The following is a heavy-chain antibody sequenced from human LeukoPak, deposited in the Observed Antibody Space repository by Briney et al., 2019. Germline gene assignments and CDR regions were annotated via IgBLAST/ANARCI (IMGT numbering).Heavy chain of an antibody. V-gene: IGHV1-69-2*01. CDR3: ATESRDGYNSGY. CDR1: GYTFTGYY. CDR2: VDPEDGET. Sequence: ASVKVSCKASGYTFTGYYMHWVRQAPGQGLEWMGLVDPEDGETIYAEKFQGRVTITADTSTDTAYMELSSLRSEDTAVYYCATESRDGYNSGYWGQGTLVTVSS. J-gene: IGHJ4*02. D-gene: IGHD5-24*01.